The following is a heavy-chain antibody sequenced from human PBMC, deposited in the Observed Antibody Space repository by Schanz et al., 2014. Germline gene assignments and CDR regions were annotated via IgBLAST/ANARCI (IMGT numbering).Heavy chain of an antibody. V-gene: IGHV3-11*06. J-gene: IGHJ4*02. D-gene: IGHD3-22*01. CDR1: GFTFTDYY. CDR3: AKSYDTSGYSGFDY. CDR2: ISHNTFYT. Sequence: QVQLMESGGGLVKPGGSLRLSCAASGFTFTDYYISWIRQAPGMGLEWVSYISHNTFYTDYADSVKGRFTISRDNAKNSVYLQMNSLRTEDTAVYFCAKSYDTSGYSGFDYWGQGTLVTVSS.